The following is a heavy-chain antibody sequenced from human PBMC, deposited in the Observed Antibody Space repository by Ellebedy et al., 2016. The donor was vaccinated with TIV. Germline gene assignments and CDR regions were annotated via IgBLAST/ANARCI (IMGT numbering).Heavy chain of an antibody. CDR3: ARDQDMVRGPRGMDV. D-gene: IGHD3-10*01. CDR2: MNPNSGNT. Sequence: AASVKVSCKASGYTFTSYDINWVRQATGQGLEWMGWMNPNSGNTGYAQKFQGRVTITRNTSISTAYMELSSLRSEDTAVYYCARDQDMVRGPRGMDVWGQGTTVTVSS. CDR1: GYTFTSYD. J-gene: IGHJ6*02. V-gene: IGHV1-8*03.